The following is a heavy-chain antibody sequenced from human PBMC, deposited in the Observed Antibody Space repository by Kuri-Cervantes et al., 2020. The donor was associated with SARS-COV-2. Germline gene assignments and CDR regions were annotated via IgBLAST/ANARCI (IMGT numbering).Heavy chain of an antibody. J-gene: IGHJ4*02. Sequence: GESLKISCAASGFTFSSYAMSWVRQAPGKGLEWVSAISGSGGSTYYADSVKGRFTISRDNSKNTLCLQMNSLRAEDTAVYYCAKEAQRVRVGATSLFYWGQGTLVTVSS. CDR1: GFTFSSYA. CDR3: AKEAQRVRVGATSLFY. V-gene: IGHV3-23*01. D-gene: IGHD1-26*01. CDR2: ISGSGGST.